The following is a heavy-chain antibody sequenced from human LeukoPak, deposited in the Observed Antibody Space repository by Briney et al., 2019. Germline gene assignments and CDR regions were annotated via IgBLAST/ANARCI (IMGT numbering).Heavy chain of an antibody. V-gene: IGHV4-59*08. CDR3: ARHGTISSVSYFDY. CDR2: IHNSGRT. J-gene: IGHJ4*02. D-gene: IGHD1-14*01. CDR1: GGSVSSYY. Sequence: PSETLSFTCSVSGGSVSSYYWSWIRQSPGKGLEWIGYIHNSGRTNYNPSLKSRVTGFVDTSKNQVSLRLSSVTAADTAVYYCARHGTISSVSYFDYWGQGALVTVSS.